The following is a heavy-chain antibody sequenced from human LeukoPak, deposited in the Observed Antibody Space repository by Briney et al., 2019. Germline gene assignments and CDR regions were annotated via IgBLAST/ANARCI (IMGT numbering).Heavy chain of an antibody. CDR1: GFTFSDYY. J-gene: IGHJ5*02. CDR3: ASSGEGCCSSTSCYPSWFDP. V-gene: IGHV3-11*06. CDR2: ISSSSSYT. D-gene: IGHD2-2*01. Sequence: GGSLRLSCAASGFTFSDYYMSWIRQAPGKGLEWVSYISSSSSYTNYADSVKGRFTISRDNAKNSLYLQMNSLRAEDTAVYYCASSGEGCCSSTSCYPSWFDPWGQGTLVTVSS.